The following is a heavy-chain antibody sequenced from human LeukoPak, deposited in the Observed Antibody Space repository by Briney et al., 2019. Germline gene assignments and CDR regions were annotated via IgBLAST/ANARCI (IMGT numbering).Heavy chain of an antibody. J-gene: IGHJ4*02. V-gene: IGHV4-38-2*02. CDR1: AYSISSGYY. D-gene: IGHD3-10*01. CDR3: ARDLTAYGSGSYDY. CDR2: IYHSGST. Sequence: SETLSLTCTVSAYSISSGYYWGWIRQPPGKGLEWIGSIYHSGSTYYNPSLKSRVTISVDTSKNQFSLKLSSVAAANTAVYYCARDLTAYGSGSYDYWGQGTLVTVSS.